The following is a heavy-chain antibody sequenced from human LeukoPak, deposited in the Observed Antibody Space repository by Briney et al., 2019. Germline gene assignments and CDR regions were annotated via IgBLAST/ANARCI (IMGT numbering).Heavy chain of an antibody. J-gene: IGHJ6*02. V-gene: IGHV3-7*02. Sequence: GGSLRLSCSASGFIFSNYWMTWVRQAPGKGLEWVSNIKQDGSEKYYVDSVKGRFTISRDNAKKSLYLQMNSLRAEDTAVYFCARVGQEYYYGMDVWGQGTTVTVSS. CDR3: ARVGQEYYYGMDV. CDR1: GFIFSNYW. CDR2: IKQDGSEK.